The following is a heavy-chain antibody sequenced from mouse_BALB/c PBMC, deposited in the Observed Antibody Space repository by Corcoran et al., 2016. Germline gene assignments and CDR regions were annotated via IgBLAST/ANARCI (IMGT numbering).Heavy chain of an antibody. J-gene: IGHJ3*01. V-gene: IGHV1-18*01. Sequence: EVQLRQSGPVLVKRGASVKVAYTTSGYTFIDHPLHWVEQGHGKCLEWIGGINPNIGGTSYNQKFKGKATLTVDKSSSTAYMELRSLTSEDSAVYYCARERYDYSFAYWGQGTLVTVSA. CDR2: INPNIGGT. CDR3: ARERYDYSFAY. D-gene: IGHD2-4*01. CDR1: GYTFIDHP.